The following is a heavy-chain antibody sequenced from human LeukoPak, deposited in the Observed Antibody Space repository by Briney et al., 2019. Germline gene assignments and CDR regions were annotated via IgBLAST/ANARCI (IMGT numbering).Heavy chain of an antibody. D-gene: IGHD5-12*01. J-gene: IGHJ4*02. CDR3: ARGASGYDQVDY. Sequence: PSETLSLTCTVSGGSISSSSYYWGWIRQPPGKGLEWIGSIYYSGSTYYNPSLKSRLTISVDTSKNQFSLRLRSVTAADTAVYYCARGASGYDQVDYWGQGTLVTVSS. V-gene: IGHV4-39*07. CDR2: IYYSGST. CDR1: GGSISSSSYY.